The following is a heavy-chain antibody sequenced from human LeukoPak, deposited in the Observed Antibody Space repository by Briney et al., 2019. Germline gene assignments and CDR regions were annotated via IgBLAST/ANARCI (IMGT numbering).Heavy chain of an antibody. CDR3: AKCGPGSGIAVAGAFDY. D-gene: IGHD6-19*01. Sequence: GGSLRLSCATSGFTFSDHYMDWARQAPGKGLEWVARTRNKANGYTTEYAASVKGRFTISRDESKNSLYLQMNNLETEDTAVYYCAKCGPGSGIAVAGAFDYWAREPWSPSPQ. CDR1: GFTFSDHY. J-gene: IGHJ4*02. CDR2: TRNKANGYTT. V-gene: IGHV3-72*01.